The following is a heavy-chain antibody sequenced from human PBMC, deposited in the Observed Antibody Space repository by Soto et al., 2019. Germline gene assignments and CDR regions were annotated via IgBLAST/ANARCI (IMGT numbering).Heavy chain of an antibody. V-gene: IGHV1-69*13. CDR3: AREDSSGYPTSNYFDY. Sequence: ASVKVSCKASGGTFSSYAISWVRQAPGQGLEWMGGIIPIFGTANYAQKFQGRVTITADESTSTAYMELSSLRSEDTAVYYCAREDSSGYPTSNYFDYWGQGTLVTVSS. CDR1: GGTFSSYA. CDR2: IIPIFGTA. D-gene: IGHD3-22*01. J-gene: IGHJ4*02.